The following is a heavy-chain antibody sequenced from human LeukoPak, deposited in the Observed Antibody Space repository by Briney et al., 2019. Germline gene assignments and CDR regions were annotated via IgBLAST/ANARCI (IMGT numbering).Heavy chain of an antibody. CDR1: GFTFSSYG. CDR2: ISGSGGST. J-gene: IGHJ4*02. V-gene: IGHV3-23*01. Sequence: GGSLRLSCAASGFTFSSYGMSWVRQAPGKGLEWVSAISGSGGSTYYADSVKGRLTISRDNSKNTLYLQMNSLRAEDTAVYFCARATDYGESISSLYQYFEDWGQGTLVTVSS. D-gene: IGHD4-17*01. CDR3: ARATDYGESISSLYQYFED.